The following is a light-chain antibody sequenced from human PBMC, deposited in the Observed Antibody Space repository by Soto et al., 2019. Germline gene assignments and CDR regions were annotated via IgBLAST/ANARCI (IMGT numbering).Light chain of an antibody. V-gene: IGLV2-14*01. Sequence: QSVLTQPASVSGSPGQSITISCTGTSSDVGGYNYVSWYQQHPGKAPNLIIYDVSNRPSGVSNRFSGSKSGNTASLTISGLQAEDEADYYCTSYTRSDTGVFGGGTKLTVL. CDR1: SSDVGGYNY. J-gene: IGLJ3*02. CDR2: DVS. CDR3: TSYTRSDTGV.